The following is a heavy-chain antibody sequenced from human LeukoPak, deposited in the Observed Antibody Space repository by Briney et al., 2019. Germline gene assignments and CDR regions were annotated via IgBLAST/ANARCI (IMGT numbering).Heavy chain of an antibody. CDR1: EFTFNSYS. V-gene: IGHV3-21*01. CDR3: ARDPFYYDAAGSDDY. J-gene: IGHJ4*02. CDR2: ISSGSTYI. Sequence: GGSLRLSCAASEFTFNSYSFNWIRQPPGEGLEWVSSISSGSTYIYYSDSVKGRFTVSRDNAKNSLYLQMNNLRAEDTAVYYCARDPFYYDAAGSDDYWDQGTLVTVSS. D-gene: IGHD3-22*01.